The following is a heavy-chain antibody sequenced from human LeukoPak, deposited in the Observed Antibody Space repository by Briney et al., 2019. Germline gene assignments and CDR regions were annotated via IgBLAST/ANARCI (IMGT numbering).Heavy chain of an antibody. CDR2: IGGSGTFT. Sequence: GGSLRLSCAASGFTFSSYGMSWVRQAPGKVLEWVSSIGGSGTFTYYADSVKGRFTISRDNSKNTLYLQMNSLRAEDTAVYYCARGGLVIKAWGQGTLVTVSS. CDR3: ARGGLVIKA. J-gene: IGHJ5*02. D-gene: IGHD3/OR15-3a*01. V-gene: IGHV3-23*01. CDR1: GFTFSSYG.